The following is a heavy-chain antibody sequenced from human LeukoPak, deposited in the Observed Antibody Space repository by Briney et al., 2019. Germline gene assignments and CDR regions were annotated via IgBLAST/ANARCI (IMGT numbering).Heavy chain of an antibody. CDR2: MNPNSGNT. V-gene: IGHV1-8*01. J-gene: IGHJ6*03. CDR3: ARGGTTGTTPDDYMDV. Sequence: GASVKVSCKTSGGTFSSHGINWVRQATGQGLEWMGWMNPNSGNTDYAQKFRGRVTMTRNTSISTAFMELSSLRSEDTAVYYCARGGTTGTTPDDYMDVWGKGTTVTVSS. D-gene: IGHD1-1*01. CDR1: GGTFSSHG.